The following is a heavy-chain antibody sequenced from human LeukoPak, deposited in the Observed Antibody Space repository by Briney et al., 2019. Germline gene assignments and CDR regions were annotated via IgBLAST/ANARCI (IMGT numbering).Heavy chain of an antibody. Sequence: SETLSLTCTVSRGSISSYYWSWIRQPPGKGLEWTGYIYYSGRTNYNPSLKSRVTISVDTSKNQFSLKLSSVTAADTAVYYCARGPNRYYFDYWGQGTLVTVSS. CDR3: ARGPNRYYFDY. D-gene: IGHD2/OR15-2a*01. CDR2: IYYSGRT. V-gene: IGHV4-59*01. J-gene: IGHJ4*02. CDR1: RGSISSYY.